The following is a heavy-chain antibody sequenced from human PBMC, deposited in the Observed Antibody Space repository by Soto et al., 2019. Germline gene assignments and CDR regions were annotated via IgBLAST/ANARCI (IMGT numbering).Heavy chain of an antibody. D-gene: IGHD5-18*01. CDR1: GGSISSEGYY. CDR3: ARGRGYSYGPYYFDC. CDR2: IYYSGTT. Sequence: PSETLSLTCTASGGSISSEGYYWSWFRQLPGKGLEWIGDIYYSGTTYHNPSLRSRLTISGDASKNQFSLKLSSVTAADTALYYCARGRGYSYGPYYFDCWGQGXLVT. V-gene: IGHV4-31*03. J-gene: IGHJ4*02.